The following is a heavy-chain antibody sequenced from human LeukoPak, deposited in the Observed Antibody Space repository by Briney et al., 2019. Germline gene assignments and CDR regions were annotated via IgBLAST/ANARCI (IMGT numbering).Heavy chain of an antibody. CDR2: MNPNSGST. J-gene: IGHJ4*02. Sequence: ASVKVSCKASGYTFTSYDINWVRQATGQGLEWMGWMNPNSGSTGYAQRFQGRVTMTRNTSISTAYMELSSLTSEDTAVYYGGRRVYDGKTVDYWGQGTLVTVSS. V-gene: IGHV1-8*01. D-gene: IGHD5/OR15-5a*01. CDR3: GRRVYDGKTVDY. CDR1: GYTFTSYD.